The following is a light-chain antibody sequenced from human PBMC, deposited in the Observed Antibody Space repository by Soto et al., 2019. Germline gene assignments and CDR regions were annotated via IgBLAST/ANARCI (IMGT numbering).Light chain of an antibody. V-gene: IGLV1-47*02. CDR1: SSNIGSNH. J-gene: IGLJ1*01. CDR2: TNY. CDR3: AAWDDILSGYV. Sequence: QSVLTQPPSASGTPGQSVTISCAGSSSNIGSNHAYWYQQLPRAAPKLLIYTNYQRPSGVPDRFSGSKSGTSASLAISGLRSEDEADYYCAAWDDILSGYVFGTGTKLTVL.